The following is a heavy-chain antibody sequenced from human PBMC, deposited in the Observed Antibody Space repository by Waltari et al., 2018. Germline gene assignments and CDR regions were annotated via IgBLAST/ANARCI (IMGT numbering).Heavy chain of an antibody. CDR2: IKQDGSEK. D-gene: IGHD4-17*01. Sequence: EVQLVESGGGLVQPGGSLRLSCAASGFTFSSYWMSWVRQAPGKGLEWVANIKQDGSEKYYVDSVKCRFTISRDNAKNSLYLQMNSLRAEDTAVYYCARVQDDYGDYATYYFDYWGQGTLVTVSS. CDR1: GFTFSSYW. CDR3: ARVQDDYGDYATYYFDY. V-gene: IGHV3-7*01. J-gene: IGHJ4*02.